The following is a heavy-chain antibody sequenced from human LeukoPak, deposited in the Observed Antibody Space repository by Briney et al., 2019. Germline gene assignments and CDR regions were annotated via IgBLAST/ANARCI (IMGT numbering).Heavy chain of an antibody. CDR1: GGSISSSSYY. J-gene: IGHJ6*03. D-gene: IGHD2-15*01. CDR2: IYYSGST. CDR3: ARLGGPPRPIYYYYMDV. V-gene: IGHV4-39*07. Sequence: SETLSLTCTVSGGSISSSSYYWGWIRQPPGKGLEWIGSIYYSGSTYYNPSLKSRVTISVDTSKNQFSLKLSSVTAADTAVYYCARLGGPPRPIYYYYMDVWGKGTTVTVSS.